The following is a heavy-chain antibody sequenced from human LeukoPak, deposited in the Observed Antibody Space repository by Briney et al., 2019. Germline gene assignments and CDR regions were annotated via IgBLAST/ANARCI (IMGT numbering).Heavy chain of an antibody. CDR3: CGDFDC. CDR2: IRYDGSNE. D-gene: IGHD2-21*01. CDR1: GITFNSYG. Sequence: GGSLRLSCAASGITFNSYGMHWVRQAPDKGLEWVAFIRYDGSNEYYVDSVKGRFTISRDNSKNTLYLQMNSLRGEDTAVYYCCGDFDCWGQGTLVTVSS. V-gene: IGHV3-30*02. J-gene: IGHJ4*02.